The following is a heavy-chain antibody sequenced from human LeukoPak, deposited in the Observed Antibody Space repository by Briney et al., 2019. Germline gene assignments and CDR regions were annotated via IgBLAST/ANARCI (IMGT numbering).Heavy chain of an antibody. D-gene: IGHD5-12*01. CDR3: ARAGYRGRFDY. CDR2: ISYDGGNK. CDR1: GFTFSSYA. Sequence: GRSLRLSCAASGFTFSSYAMHWVRQAPGKGLEWVAVISYDGGNKYYPDSVKGRFTISRDNSKNTLYLQMNSLRAEDTAVYYCARAGYRGRFDYWGQGTLVTVSS. J-gene: IGHJ4*02. V-gene: IGHV3-30*04.